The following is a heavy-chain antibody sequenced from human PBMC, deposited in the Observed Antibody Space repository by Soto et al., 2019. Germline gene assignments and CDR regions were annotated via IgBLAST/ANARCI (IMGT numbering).Heavy chain of an antibody. D-gene: IGHD6-19*01. J-gene: IGHJ6*02. V-gene: IGHV3-30*18. Sequence: QVQLVESGGGVVQPGRSLRLSCAASGXTFSSYGMHWVRQAPGKGLEWVAVISYDGSNKYYADSVKGRFTISRDNSKNTLYLQMNSLRAEDTAVYYCANGYSSGWYVGSDYYYGMDVWGQGTTVTVSS. CDR3: ANGYSSGWYVGSDYYYGMDV. CDR1: GXTFSSYG. CDR2: ISYDGSNK.